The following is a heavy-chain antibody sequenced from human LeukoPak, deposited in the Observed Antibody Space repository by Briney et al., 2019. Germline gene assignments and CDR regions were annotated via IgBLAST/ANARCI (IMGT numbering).Heavy chain of an antibody. D-gene: IGHD6-13*01. CDR1: GDSISNYC. CDR2: IYYSGGT. CDR3: ARTGYCSSKYCDYYGMDV. Sequence: SETLSLTCTISGDSISNYCWSWIRQPPGRGLEWIGYIYYSGGTDYNPSLKSRVSISVDTSKTHFSLKLTSVTAADTAVYYCARTGYCSSKYCDYYGMDVWGQGTTVIVSS. V-gene: IGHV4-59*01. J-gene: IGHJ6*02.